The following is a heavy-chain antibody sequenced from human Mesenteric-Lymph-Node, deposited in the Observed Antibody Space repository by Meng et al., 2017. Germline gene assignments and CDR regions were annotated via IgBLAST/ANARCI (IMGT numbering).Heavy chain of an antibody. D-gene: IGHD3-3*02. V-gene: IGHV1-69*06. CDR3: ARAQALAPSRSGFDY. Sequence: VPLGECGAEVKKPGASVKVSCKASGGTFSSYAISWVRQAPGQGLEWMGGIIPIFGTANYAQKFQGRVTITADKSTSTAYMELSSLRSEDTAVYYCARAQALAPSRSGFDYWGQGTLVTVSS. J-gene: IGHJ4*02. CDR1: GGTFSSYA. CDR2: IIPIFGTA.